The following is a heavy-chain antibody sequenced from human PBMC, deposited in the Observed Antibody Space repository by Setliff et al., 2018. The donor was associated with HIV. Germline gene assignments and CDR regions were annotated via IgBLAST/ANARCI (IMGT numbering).Heavy chain of an antibody. CDR1: GFTFSSYA. CDR3: AKGRYSSGANYYYYYMDV. Sequence: GVLRLSCAASGFTFSSYAMSWVRQAPGKGLEWVSAISGSGGSTYYADSVKGRFTISRDNSKNTLYLQMNSLRAEDTAVYYCAKGRYSSGANYYYYYMDVWGKGTTVTVSS. J-gene: IGHJ6*03. CDR2: ISGSGGST. D-gene: IGHD6-19*01. V-gene: IGHV3-23*01.